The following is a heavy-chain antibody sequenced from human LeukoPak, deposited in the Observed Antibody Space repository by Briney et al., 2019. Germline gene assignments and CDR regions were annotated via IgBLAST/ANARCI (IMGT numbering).Heavy chain of an antibody. Sequence: AGGSLRLSCAASGFTFSSYAMSWVRQAPGKGLEWVSAISGSGGSTYYADSVKGRFTISRDNSKNTLYLQMNSLRAEDRAVYYCAKTLSSLRYCSGGSCLWGAFDIWGQGTMVTVSS. D-gene: IGHD2-15*01. CDR1: GFTFSSYA. CDR3: AKTLSSLRYCSGGSCLWGAFDI. CDR2: ISGSGGST. V-gene: IGHV3-23*01. J-gene: IGHJ3*02.